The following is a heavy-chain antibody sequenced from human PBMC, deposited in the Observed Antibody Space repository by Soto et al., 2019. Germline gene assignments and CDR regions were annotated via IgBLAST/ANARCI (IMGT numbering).Heavy chain of an antibody. CDR2: INGDGTTT. Sequence: EVQLVESGGGLVQPGGSLRLSCAASGFTFNNYWIHWVRQAPGKGLMWVSRINGDGTTTNYADSVRGRFAISRDNAENTVYLQMNSLRAEDMALYYCARGVRGHYGKDVWGQGTTVTVSS. V-gene: IGHV3-74*01. J-gene: IGHJ6*02. D-gene: IGHD3-10*01. CDR3: ARGVRGHYGKDV. CDR1: GFTFNNYW.